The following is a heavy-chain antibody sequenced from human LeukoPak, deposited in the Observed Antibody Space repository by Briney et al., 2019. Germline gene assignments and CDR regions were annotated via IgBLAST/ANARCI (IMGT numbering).Heavy chain of an antibody. CDR1: GGTFSSYA. CDR2: IIPIFGTA. J-gene: IGHJ4*02. CDR3: ARDRRRYSSSARFDY. V-gene: IGHV1-69*13. D-gene: IGHD6-6*01. Sequence: GASVKVSCKASGGTFSSYAISWVRQAPGQGLEWMGGIIPIFGTANYAQKFQGRVTITPAESTSTAYMELSSLRSEDTAVYYCARDRRRYSSSARFDYWGQGTLVTVSS.